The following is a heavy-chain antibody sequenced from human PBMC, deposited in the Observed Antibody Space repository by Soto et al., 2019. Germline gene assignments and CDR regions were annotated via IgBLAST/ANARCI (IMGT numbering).Heavy chain of an antibody. J-gene: IGHJ4*02. Sequence: SETLSLTCTVSGGSISSGGYYWSWIRQHPGKGLEWIGYIYYSGSTYNSPSLKSRVTISVDTSKNQFSLKLSSVSAADTAVYYCTRGPSGDKVDYWGQGTLVTVSS. CDR3: TRGPSGDKVDY. CDR2: IYYSGST. D-gene: IGHD7-27*01. V-gene: IGHV4-30-4*08. CDR1: GGSISSGGYY.